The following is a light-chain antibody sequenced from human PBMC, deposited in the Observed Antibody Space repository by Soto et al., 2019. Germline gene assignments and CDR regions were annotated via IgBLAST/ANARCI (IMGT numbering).Light chain of an antibody. J-gene: IGLJ2*01. V-gene: IGLV3-1*01. CDR2: EDT. CDR3: QAWDSSTVV. Sequence: SYELTQPPSVSVPPGQTASITCSGHKLGEKYAYWYQQKPGQSPFLVIYEDTKRPSGIPERFSGSNSGNTATLTISGTQAMDEADYYCQAWDSSTVVFGGGTKLTVL. CDR1: KLGEKY.